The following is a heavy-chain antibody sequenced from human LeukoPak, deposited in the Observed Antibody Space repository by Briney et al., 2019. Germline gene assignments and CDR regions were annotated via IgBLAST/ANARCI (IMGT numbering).Heavy chain of an antibody. D-gene: IGHD3-10*01. Sequence: SETLSLTCTVSGGSISSYYWSWIQQPPGKGLEWIGYIYYSGSTNYNPSLKSRVTISVDTSKNQFSLKLSSVTAADTAVYYCARLGITMVRGVIRSWFDPWGQGTLVTVSS. CDR1: GGSISSYY. CDR3: ARLGITMVRGVIRSWFDP. V-gene: IGHV4-59*08. CDR2: IYYSGST. J-gene: IGHJ5*02.